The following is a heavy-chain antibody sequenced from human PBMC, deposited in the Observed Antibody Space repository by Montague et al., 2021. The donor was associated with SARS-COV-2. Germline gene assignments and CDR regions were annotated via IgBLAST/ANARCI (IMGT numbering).Heavy chain of an antibody. CDR2: INSGGGT. J-gene: IGHJ3*02. V-gene: IGHV4-59*08. Sequence: SETLSLTCSVSGHSIRSYYWGWIRQPPGKGLEWIGYINSGGGTDYNPSFRSRVTISEDMSENQISLQLRSVTAADTAVYYCARQRGLVTMVRSIEYDVFDIWGQGRMVIVSS. CDR3: ARQRGLVTMVRSIEYDVFDI. D-gene: IGHD3-10*01. CDR1: GHSIRSYY.